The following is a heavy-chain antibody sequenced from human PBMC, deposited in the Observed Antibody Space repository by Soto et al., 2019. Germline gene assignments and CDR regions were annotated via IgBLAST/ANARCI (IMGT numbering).Heavy chain of an antibody. J-gene: IGHJ4*02. CDR2: ISGSGGTT. CDR3: AKFFVETGGSSGWPWSFHY. CDR1: GFTFSSYA. V-gene: IGHV3-23*01. Sequence: EVQLLESGGGLVQPGRSLRLSCAASGFTFSSYAMSWVRQAPGKGLEWVTAISGSGGTTYYADSVKGRFTISRGNSENTLFLQMNSLRADDTAVYYCAKFFVETGGSSGWPWSFHYWGQGTLVTVSS. D-gene: IGHD6-25*01.